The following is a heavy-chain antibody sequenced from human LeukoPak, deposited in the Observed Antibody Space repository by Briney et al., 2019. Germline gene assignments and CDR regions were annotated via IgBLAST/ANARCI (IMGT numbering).Heavy chain of an antibody. Sequence: GGSLRLSCAASGFTFSSYAMSWVRQAPGKGLEWVSAISGSGGSTYYADSVKGRFTISRDNAKNSLYLQMSSLRAEDTAVYYCVRDRPNWAFDYWGQGTLVTVSS. CDR1: GFTFSSYA. V-gene: IGHV3-23*01. J-gene: IGHJ4*02. D-gene: IGHD7-27*01. CDR2: ISGSGGST. CDR3: VRDRPNWAFDY.